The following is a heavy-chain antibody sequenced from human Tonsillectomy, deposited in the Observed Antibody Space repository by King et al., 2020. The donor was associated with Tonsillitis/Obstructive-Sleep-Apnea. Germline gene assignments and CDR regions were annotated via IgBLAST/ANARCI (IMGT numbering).Heavy chain of an antibody. D-gene: IGHD5-12*01. J-gene: IGHJ6*03. CDR2: IIPKFDTA. CDR3: ARTSRPVNIVATIPEYYYYYYMDV. V-gene: IGHV1-69*12. CDR1: GGTFRSYG. Sequence: QLVQSGAEVKKPGSPVKVSCKASGGTFRSYGISWVRQAPGQGLEWMGGIIPKFDTAKYAQKFQVRVVITADESTNTAYMELSSLRSEDTAVYYCARTSRPVNIVATIPEYYYYYYMDVWGKGTTVTVSS.